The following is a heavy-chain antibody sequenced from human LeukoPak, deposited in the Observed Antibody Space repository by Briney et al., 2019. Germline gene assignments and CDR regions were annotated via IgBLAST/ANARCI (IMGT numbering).Heavy chain of an antibody. V-gene: IGHV4-4*02. Sequence: SETLSLTCTVSGGSISSSDWWSWVRQPPGEGMEWIGEIHHSGSTNFNPSLKSRLTISVDKSKNQFSLKLSSVTAADTAVYYCARVVVRGVISGFDYWGQGTLVTVSS. J-gene: IGHJ4*02. CDR1: GGSISSSDW. D-gene: IGHD3-10*01. CDR2: IHHSGST. CDR3: ARVVVRGVISGFDY.